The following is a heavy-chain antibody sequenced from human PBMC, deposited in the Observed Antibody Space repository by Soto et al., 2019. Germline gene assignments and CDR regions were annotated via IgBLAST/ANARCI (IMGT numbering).Heavy chain of an antibody. CDR1: GFTFSSYW. Sequence: GGSLRLSCAASGFTFSSYWMSWVRQAPGKGLEWVANIKQDGSEKYYVDSVKGRFTISRDNAKNSLYLQMNSLRAEDTAVYYCARGLYYYDSRGYWGYWGQGTLVTVSS. CDR3: ARGLYYYDSRGYWGY. V-gene: IGHV3-7*02. D-gene: IGHD3-22*01. J-gene: IGHJ4*02. CDR2: IKQDGSEK.